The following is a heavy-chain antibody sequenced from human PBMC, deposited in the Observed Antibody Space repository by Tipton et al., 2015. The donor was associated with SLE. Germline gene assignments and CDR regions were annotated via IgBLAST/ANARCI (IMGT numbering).Heavy chain of an antibody. CDR2: INHSGST. V-gene: IGHV4-34*01. CDR3: ARGELIGWFDP. Sequence: TLSLTCAVYGGSFSGNFWNWIRQSPGKGLEWIGEINHSGSTNYNPSLKSRVTISVDTSKNQFSLKLTSVTAADTAVYYCARGELIGWFDPWGQGTLVTVSS. CDR1: GGSFSGNF. D-gene: IGHD2-21*01. J-gene: IGHJ5*02.